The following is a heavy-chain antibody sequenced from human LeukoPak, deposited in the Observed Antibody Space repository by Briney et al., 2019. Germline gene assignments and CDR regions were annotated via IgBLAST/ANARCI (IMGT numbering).Heavy chain of an antibody. CDR2: IYYTGST. CDR3: ARYAPPTTYYFDY. V-gene: IGHV4-59*02. D-gene: IGHD2-2*01. J-gene: IGHJ4*02. Sequence: SETLSLTCTVSGASVRSYYWSWIRQPPGNGLEWIGSIYYTGSTSYNPSLKSRVTISLDTSRNQFSLRLNSVTAADTAVYYCARYAPPTTYYFDYWGQGTLVTVSS. CDR1: GASVRSYY.